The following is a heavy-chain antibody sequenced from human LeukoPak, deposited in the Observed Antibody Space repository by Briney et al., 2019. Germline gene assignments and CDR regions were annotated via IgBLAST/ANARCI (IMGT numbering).Heavy chain of an antibody. CDR2: TYYRSKWYS. J-gene: IGHJ5*02. D-gene: IGHD3-22*01. Sequence: SQTLSLTCDISGDSVSTNIAAWNWIRQSPSRVLEWLGRTYYRSKWYSDCELSLKSQISIHADTSKNQVSLQLNSVTPEDTAVYYCARTNYYYDWFDPWGQGTLVTVSS. CDR1: GDSVSTNIAA. V-gene: IGHV6-1*01. CDR3: ARTNYYYDWFDP.